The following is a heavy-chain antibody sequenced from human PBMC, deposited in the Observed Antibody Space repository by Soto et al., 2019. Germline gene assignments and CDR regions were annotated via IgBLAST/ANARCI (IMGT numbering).Heavy chain of an antibody. J-gene: IGHJ5*02. V-gene: IGHV4-39*01. CDR3: AVVDSTGNWFDP. Sequence: SETLSLTCTVTGGSISSSDFDWGWLRQTPGKGLEFIGSMCYSGTTYYNPSLKSRVTISVDTSKNQFTLKLISVTAADTAVYYCAVVDSTGNWFDPWGEGALVTVSS. CDR1: GGSISSSDFD. CDR2: MCYSGTT. D-gene: IGHD6-25*01.